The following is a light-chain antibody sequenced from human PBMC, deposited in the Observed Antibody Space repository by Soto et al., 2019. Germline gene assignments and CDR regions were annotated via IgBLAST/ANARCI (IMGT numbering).Light chain of an antibody. CDR2: AAS. J-gene: IGKJ4*02. Sequence: DIQMTQYPSSVSASVGDSVTINCRASQGIRSWLAGYQQKPGKAPKLLIYAASSLQSEVTSRFSGSGSVTDFNLPISSLQPEDFATYLCQQVSSFPLTFGGGTKVELK. V-gene: IGKV1D-12*01. CDR3: QQVSSFPLT. CDR1: QGIRSW.